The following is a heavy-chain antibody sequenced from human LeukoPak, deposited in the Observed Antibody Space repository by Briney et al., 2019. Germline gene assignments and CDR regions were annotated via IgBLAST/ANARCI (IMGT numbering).Heavy chain of an antibody. D-gene: IGHD6-13*01. J-gene: IGHJ4*02. V-gene: IGHV4-39*07. Sequence: SETLSLTCTVSGGSLSSSSYYWGWIRQPPGKGLEWIGSIYYSGSTYYNPSLKSRVTISVDTSKNQFSLKLSSVTAADTAVYYCARVAAAAVIFDYWGQGTLVTVSS. CDR3: ARVAAAAVIFDY. CDR1: GGSLSSSSYY. CDR2: IYYSGST.